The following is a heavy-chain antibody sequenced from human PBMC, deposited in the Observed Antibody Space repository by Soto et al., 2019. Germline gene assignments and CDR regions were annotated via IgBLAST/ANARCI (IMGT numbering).Heavy chain of an antibody. CDR1: AYSFIDHY. CDR3: ARGGLYNWNYGARDSFDI. Sequence: QGQLVQSGAEVKKPGASVRVSCKASAYSFIDHYIHWVRQAPGQGLEWMGWGNSNSGGTHYAQIFQGRVTLTRDTSINTAYMELGSLTSDDTALYYCARGGLYNWNYGARDSFDIWGQGAMVTVSS. J-gene: IGHJ3*02. D-gene: IGHD1-7*01. V-gene: IGHV1-2*02. CDR2: GNSNSGGT.